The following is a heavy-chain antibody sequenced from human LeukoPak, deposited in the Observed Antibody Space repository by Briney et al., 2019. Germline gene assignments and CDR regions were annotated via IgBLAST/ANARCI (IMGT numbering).Heavy chain of an antibody. CDR2: IYHSGIT. D-gene: IGHD2-21*01. CDR3: TRFSTASSRPAYY. Sequence: KTSETLSLTCAVSGYSISTGYYWGWIRQSPGKGLDWIGNIYHSGITHYNPSLQGRVTLSVDTSKNQFSLNLNSVTAADTAVYYCTRFSTASSRPAYYWGQGTLVIVSS. V-gene: IGHV4-38-2*01. CDR1: GYSISTGYY. J-gene: IGHJ4*02.